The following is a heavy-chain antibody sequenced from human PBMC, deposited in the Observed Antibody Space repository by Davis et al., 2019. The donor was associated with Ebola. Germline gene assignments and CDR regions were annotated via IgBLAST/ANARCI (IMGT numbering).Heavy chain of an antibody. J-gene: IGHJ4*02. V-gene: IGHV1-69*04. CDR2: IIPILGIA. CDR3: ARDLGIAEAGVGDY. CDR1: DRTFSRYA. D-gene: IGHD6-19*01. Sequence: AASPTLSCNAPDRTFSRYATSWARQAPGQGLEWMGRIIPILGIANYAQKFHGRVTITADKSTSTAYMELNSLRSEDTAVYYCARDLGIAEAGVGDYWGQGTLVTVSS.